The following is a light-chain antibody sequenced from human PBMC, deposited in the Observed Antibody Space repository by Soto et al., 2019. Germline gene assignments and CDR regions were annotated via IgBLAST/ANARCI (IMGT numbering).Light chain of an antibody. Sequence: DIQMTQSPSSLSASVGDRVTISCRASQSISTYLNWYRQKPGKAPELLIYAASSLQSGVPSRFSGSGSGTDFTLTISSLQPEDFSTYFCQQSYSSPYTFGQGTNLEIK. V-gene: IGKV1-39*01. CDR3: QQSYSSPYT. CDR2: AAS. CDR1: QSISTY. J-gene: IGKJ2*01.